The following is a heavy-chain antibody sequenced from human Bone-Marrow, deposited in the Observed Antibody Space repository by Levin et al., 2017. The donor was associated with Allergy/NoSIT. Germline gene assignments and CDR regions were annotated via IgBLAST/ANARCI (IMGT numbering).Heavy chain of an antibody. V-gene: IGHV3-48*01. CDR3: ARETPYYFDTGGDLRAGWYFDL. CDR2: ISSGSGTS. Sequence: LSLTCAASGFSFNTYNMHWVRQAPGKGLECISYISSGSGTSDYADSVKGRFTISRDNANNSMYLQMNSLRAEDTAVYYCARETPYYFDTGGDLRAGWYFDLWGRGTLVTVSS. CDR1: GFSFNTYN. D-gene: IGHD3-22*01. J-gene: IGHJ2*01.